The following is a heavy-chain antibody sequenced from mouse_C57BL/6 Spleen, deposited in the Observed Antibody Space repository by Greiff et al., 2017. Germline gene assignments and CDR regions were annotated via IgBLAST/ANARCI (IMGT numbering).Heavy chain of an antibody. D-gene: IGHD1-1*01. CDR3: ARGAYYYGSSPHWYFDV. CDR2: INPNYGTT. J-gene: IGHJ1*03. Sequence: LVESGPELVKPGASVKISCKASGYSFTDYNMNWVKQSNGKSLEWIGVINPNYGTTSYNQKFKGKATLTVDQSSSTAYMQLNSLTSEDSAVYYCARGAYYYGSSPHWYFDVWGTGTTVTVSS. CDR1: GYSFTDYN. V-gene: IGHV1-39*01.